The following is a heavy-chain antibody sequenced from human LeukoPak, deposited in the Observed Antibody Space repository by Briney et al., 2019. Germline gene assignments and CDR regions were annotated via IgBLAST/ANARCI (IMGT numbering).Heavy chain of an antibody. CDR2: ISGGGGST. D-gene: IGHD3-22*01. V-gene: IGHV3-23*01. CDR3: AKAGSGYSYFDH. J-gene: IGHJ4*02. Sequence: GGSLRLSCAASGFIFSGYAMSWVHQAPGKGLEWVSGISGGGGSTYYADSVKGRFAISRDNSKNRLFLQMNSLRAEDTAVYYCAKAGSGYSYFDHWGQGTLVTVSS. CDR1: GFIFSGYA.